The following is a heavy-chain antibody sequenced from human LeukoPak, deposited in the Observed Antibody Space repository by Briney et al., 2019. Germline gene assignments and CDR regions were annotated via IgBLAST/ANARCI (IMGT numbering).Heavy chain of an antibody. CDR2: INPNSGGT. V-gene: IGHV1-2*02. CDR3: ARIAIPGRHYFDP. Sequence: ASVKVSCKASGYSFTDYSMHWVRQAPGQGLEWMGWINPNSGGTDYAQEFRGRVTMTRDTFISTAYMELSRLRSDDTAVYYCARIAIPGRHYFDPWGQGTLVTVSS. CDR1: GYSFTDYS. J-gene: IGHJ5*01. D-gene: IGHD6-13*01.